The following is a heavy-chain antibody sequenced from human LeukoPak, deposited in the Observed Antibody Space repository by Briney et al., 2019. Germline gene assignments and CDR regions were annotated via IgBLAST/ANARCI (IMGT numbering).Heavy chain of an antibody. CDR3: ARGSGDIVVVPAALSRITDWYFDL. D-gene: IGHD2-2*01. CDR2: IIPIFGTA. Sequence: GSSVKVSCKASGGTFSSYAISWVRQAPGRGLEWMGGIIPIFGTANYAQKFQGRVTITADKSTSTAYMELSSLRSEDTAVYYCARGSGDIVVVPAALSRITDWYFDLWGRGTLVTVSS. J-gene: IGHJ2*01. V-gene: IGHV1-69*06. CDR1: GGTFSSYA.